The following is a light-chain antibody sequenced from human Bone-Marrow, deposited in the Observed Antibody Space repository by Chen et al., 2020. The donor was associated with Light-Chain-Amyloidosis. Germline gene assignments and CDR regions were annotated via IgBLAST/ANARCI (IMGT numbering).Light chain of an antibody. J-gene: IGLJ1*01. V-gene: IGLV2-14*01. Sequence: QSALPQPPSVSGSPGQSITISCIGTSSDVGGDNHVSWYQQHPDKAPKLMIYEVTNRPSWVPDRFSGSKSDNTASLTISGLQTEDEADYFCSSYTITNTLVFGSGTRVTVL. CDR3: SSYTITNTLV. CDR1: SSDVGGDNH. CDR2: EVT.